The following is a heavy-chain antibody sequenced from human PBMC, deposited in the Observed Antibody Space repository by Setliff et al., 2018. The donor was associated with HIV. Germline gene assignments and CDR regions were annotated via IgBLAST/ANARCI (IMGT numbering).Heavy chain of an antibody. CDR3: ARGKTWLRFLDY. Sequence: ASVKVSCKASGYTFNNYGISWVRQAPGQGLEWTGWINTHSGYTNYAQNVQGRVTVTMDTSTSTAYMELRSLKSDDTAVYYCARGKTWLRFLDYWGQGTLVTVS. CDR1: GYTFNNYG. CDR2: INTHSGYT. V-gene: IGHV1-18*01. D-gene: IGHD5-12*01. J-gene: IGHJ4*02.